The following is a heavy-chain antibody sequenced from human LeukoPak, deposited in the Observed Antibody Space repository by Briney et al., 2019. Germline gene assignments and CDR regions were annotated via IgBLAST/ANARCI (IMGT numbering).Heavy chain of an antibody. CDR3: ARERLEPAGNNWFDP. CDR1: GGSISSGDYY. V-gene: IGHV4-30-4*01. CDR2: IYYSGST. J-gene: IGHJ5*02. D-gene: IGHD1-1*01. Sequence: SQTLSLTCTVSGGSISSGDYYWSWLRQPPGMGLEWIGYIYYSGSTYYNPSLKSRVTISVDTSKNQFSLKLSSVTAADTAVYYCARERLEPAGNNWFDPGGQGTLVTVSA.